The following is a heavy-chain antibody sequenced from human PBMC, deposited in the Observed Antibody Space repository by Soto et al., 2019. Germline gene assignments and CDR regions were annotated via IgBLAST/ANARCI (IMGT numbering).Heavy chain of an antibody. D-gene: IGHD6-13*01. Sequence: ASVKVSCKASGYTFTGYYMHWVRQAPGQGLEWMGWINPNSGGTNYAQKFQGWVTMTRDTSISTAYMELSRLRSDDTAVYYCAREARIAEAGTEYFQHWGQGTLVTVSS. CDR3: AREARIAEAGTEYFQH. CDR1: GYTFTGYY. CDR2: INPNSGGT. J-gene: IGHJ1*01. V-gene: IGHV1-2*04.